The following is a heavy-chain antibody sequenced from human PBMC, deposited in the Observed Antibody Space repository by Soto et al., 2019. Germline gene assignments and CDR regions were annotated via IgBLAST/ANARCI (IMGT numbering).Heavy chain of an antibody. D-gene: IGHD3-3*01. CDR2: IWYDGSKK. V-gene: IGHV3-33*01. CDR3: ALYDSYYSLWSGYYPSRNGMDV. J-gene: IGHJ6*02. Sequence: QVQVVESGGGVVQPGRSLRLSCAASGFTFSSFGMHWVRQAPGKGLEWVSLIWYDGSKKSYGDSVKGRFTISRDNSRNTVYLHMNSLRADDTAVYYCALYDSYYSLWSGYYPSRNGMDVWGQGTTVTVSS. CDR1: GFTFSSFG.